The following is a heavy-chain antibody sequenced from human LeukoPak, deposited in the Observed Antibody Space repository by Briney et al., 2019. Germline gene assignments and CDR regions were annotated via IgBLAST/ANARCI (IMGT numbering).Heavy chain of an antibody. Sequence: GASLKTSFKGSGSRFTTYWIGWVRQMPGKGLDRMGIIYPGDSDARYSPSFQGQVTISADKSISTAYLQWSSLKASDTAMYYCARQSVAVNYYYGMDVWGQGTTVTVAS. V-gene: IGHV5-51*01. CDR3: ARQSVAVNYYYGMDV. J-gene: IGHJ6*02. CDR2: IYPGDSDA. D-gene: IGHD6-19*01. CDR1: GSRFTTYW.